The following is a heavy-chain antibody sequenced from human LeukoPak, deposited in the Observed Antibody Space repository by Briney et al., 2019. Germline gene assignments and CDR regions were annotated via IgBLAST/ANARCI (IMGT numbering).Heavy chain of an antibody. J-gene: IGHJ4*02. CDR3: AKALTGTTTLFDY. CDR1: GFTFDDYA. D-gene: IGHD1-7*01. V-gene: IGHV3-9*01. Sequence: GGSLRLSCAASGFTFDDYAMHWVRQAPGKGLEWVSGISWNSGSIGYADSVKGRFTISRDNAKNSLYLQMNSLRAEDTALYYCAKALTGTTTLFDYWGQGTLVTVSS. CDR2: ISWNSGSI.